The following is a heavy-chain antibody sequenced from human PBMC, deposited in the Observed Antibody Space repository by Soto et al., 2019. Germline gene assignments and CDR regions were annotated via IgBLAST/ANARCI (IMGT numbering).Heavy chain of an antibody. CDR3: ARDTRGYSYGHEDY. CDR2: ISAYNGNT. CDR1: GYTFTSYG. J-gene: IGHJ4*02. Sequence: ASGQFSCKSSGYTFTSYGISWLRQATGQGLEWMGWISAYNGNTNYAQKLQGRVTMTTDTSTSTAYMELRSLRSDDTAVYYCARDTRGYSYGHEDYWGQGTLVTVSS. D-gene: IGHD5-18*01. V-gene: IGHV1-18*01.